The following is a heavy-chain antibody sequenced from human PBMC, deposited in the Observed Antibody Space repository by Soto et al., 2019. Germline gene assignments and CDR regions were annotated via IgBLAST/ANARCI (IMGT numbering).Heavy chain of an antibody. CDR1: GFTFSSYW. CDR3: ARRGTVTGRAYYYYYYMDV. Sequence: PGGSLRLSCAASGFTFSSYWMHWVRQAPGKGLVWVSRINSDGSSTSYADSVKGRFTISRDNAKNTLYLQMNSLRAEDTAVYYCARRGTVTGRAYYYYYYMDVWGKGTTVTVSS. CDR2: INSDGSST. V-gene: IGHV3-74*01. D-gene: IGHD4-4*01. J-gene: IGHJ6*03.